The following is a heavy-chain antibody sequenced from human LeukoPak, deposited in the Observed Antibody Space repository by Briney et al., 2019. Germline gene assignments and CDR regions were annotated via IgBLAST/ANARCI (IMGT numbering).Heavy chain of an antibody. V-gene: IGHV4-38-2*01. J-gene: IGHJ6*03. Sequence: PSETLSLTCAVSGYSISSGYYWGGIRQPPGKGLEWIGSIYHSGSTYYSPSLKSRVTISVDTSKNQFSLKLSSVTAADTAVYYCARHQYCSSTSCLAGYYYYYYMDVWGKGTTVTVSS. CDR3: ARHQYCSSTSCLAGYYYYYYMDV. D-gene: IGHD2-2*01. CDR2: IYHSGST. CDR1: GYSISSGYY.